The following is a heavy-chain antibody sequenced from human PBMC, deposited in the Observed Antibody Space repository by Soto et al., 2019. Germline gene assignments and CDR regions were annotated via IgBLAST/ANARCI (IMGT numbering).Heavy chain of an antibody. D-gene: IGHD3-16*01. J-gene: IGHJ6*02. CDR1: GFTFSSHG. CDR2: IWYDGSNK. Sequence: QVQLVESGGGVVQPGRSLRLSCAASGFTFSSHGMHWVRQAPGKGLEWVAVIWYDGSNKYYADSVKGRFTISRDNSKNTLYREMTSLRAEDTAVYYCARDVLDLNRYYYSGMDVWGQGTTVTVSS. V-gene: IGHV3-33*01. CDR3: ARDVLDLNRYYYSGMDV.